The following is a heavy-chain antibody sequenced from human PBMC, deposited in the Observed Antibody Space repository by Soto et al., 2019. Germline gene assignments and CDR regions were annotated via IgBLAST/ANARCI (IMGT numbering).Heavy chain of an antibody. Sequence: QVQLQESGPGLLKPSETLSLTCSVSGDSMTGANWGWFRQSPEKGLEWIGYIDYSGSTNYNPSLRSRTTITIDTSSNQFSLNLASVTAADAAVYYCTRARYGDHFDSWGQGTLVTVSS. D-gene: IGHD4-17*01. CDR3: TRARYGDHFDS. V-gene: IGHV4-59*01. CDR2: IDYSGST. CDR1: GDSMTGAN. J-gene: IGHJ4*02.